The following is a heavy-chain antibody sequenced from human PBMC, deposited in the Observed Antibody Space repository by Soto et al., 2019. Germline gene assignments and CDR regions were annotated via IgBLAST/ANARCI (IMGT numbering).Heavy chain of an antibody. J-gene: IGHJ5*02. CDR3: ATAPGTYCSSTSCIEFDP. Sequence: ASVKVSCKVSGYTLTELSMHCVRQAPGKGLEWMGGFDPEDGETIYAQKVQGRVPMTDDTSTDTAYMELSSLRAEDTAVYYCATAPGTYCSSTSCIEFDPWGQGTLVTVSS. CDR2: FDPEDGET. D-gene: IGHD2-2*01. CDR1: GYTLTELS. V-gene: IGHV1-24*01.